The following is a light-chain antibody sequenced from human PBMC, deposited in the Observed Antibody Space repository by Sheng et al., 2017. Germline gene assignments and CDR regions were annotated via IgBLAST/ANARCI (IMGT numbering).Light chain of an antibody. V-gene: IGLV3-19*01. CDR2: NKN. CDR3: NSRDSSGNLVV. Sequence: SSELTQDPAVSVALGQTVRITCQGDSLRSYYASWYQQKPGQAPVLVIYNKNNRPSGIPDRFSGSSSGNTASLTITGAQAEDEADYYCNSRDSSGNLVVFGGGTKLTVL. J-gene: IGLJ2*01. CDR1: SLRSYY.